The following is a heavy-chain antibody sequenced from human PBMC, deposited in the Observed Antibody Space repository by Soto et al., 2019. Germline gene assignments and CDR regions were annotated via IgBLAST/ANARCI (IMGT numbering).Heavy chain of an antibody. CDR1: GGTFSNYP. CDR3: ASGGEYYDENLPHYYFFGMHV. V-gene: IGHV1-69*01. J-gene: IGHJ6*02. CDR2: IIPIFGKA. Sequence: QVQLVQSGAEVKKPGSSVKVSCKASGGTFSNYPITWVRRAPGHGLEWLGGIIPIFGKADYTQKFQGRVTITADEPTITAYMEISSLRSEDTAVYYCASGGEYYDENLPHYYFFGMHVWGPGTTVTVSS. D-gene: IGHD3-16*01.